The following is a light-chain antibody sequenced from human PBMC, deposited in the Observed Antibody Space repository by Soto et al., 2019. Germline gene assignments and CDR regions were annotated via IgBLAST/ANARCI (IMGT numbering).Light chain of an antibody. CDR1: ESVLYSSNNKNY. J-gene: IGKJ1*01. CDR2: WAS. CDR3: QQYYSTPWT. V-gene: IGKV4-1*01. Sequence: DFVMTQSPDSLAVSLGERATINCKSSESVLYSSNNKNYLAWYKQKPGQPPKXXSYWASTRESGVPDRFSGSGSGTDFTLTISSLQAEDVEVYYCQQYYSTPWTFGQGTKVDIK.